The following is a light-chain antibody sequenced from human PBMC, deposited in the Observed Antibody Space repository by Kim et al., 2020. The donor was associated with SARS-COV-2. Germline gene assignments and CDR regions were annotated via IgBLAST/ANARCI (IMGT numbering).Light chain of an antibody. V-gene: IGKV3-15*01. Sequence: VSPGQRATLPFRASHSFGSNLACSQQKPGQAPSLLIYGATTRATGIPARFGGSGSGTEFTLTISSLQSEDFALYYCQQYNNRPLTFAGGTKVDIK. CDR3: QQYNNRPLT. CDR1: HSFGSN. CDR2: GAT. J-gene: IGKJ4*01.